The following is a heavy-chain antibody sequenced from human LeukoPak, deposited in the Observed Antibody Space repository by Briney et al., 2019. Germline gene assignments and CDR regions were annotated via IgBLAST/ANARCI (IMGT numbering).Heavy chain of an antibody. V-gene: IGHV4-31*03. Sequence: PSETLSLTCTVSGGSISSGGYYWSWIRQHPGKGLEWIVYIYYSGSTYYNPSLKSRVTISVDTSKNQFSLKLSSVTAADTAVYYCARAQYYYDSSGYYPYYFDYWGQGTLVTVSS. D-gene: IGHD3-22*01. CDR2: IYYSGST. CDR1: GGSISSGGYY. CDR3: ARAQYYYDSSGYYPYYFDY. J-gene: IGHJ4*02.